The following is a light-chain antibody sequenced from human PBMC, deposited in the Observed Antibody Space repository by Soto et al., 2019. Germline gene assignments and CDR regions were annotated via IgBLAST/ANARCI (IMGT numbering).Light chain of an antibody. CDR1: QSVSSN. V-gene: IGKV3-15*01. CDR3: QQYNNWLALT. Sequence: EIVMTQSPAPLSVSPGERATLSCRASQSVSSNLAWNQQKPGQAPRLLIYGASTRATGIPARFSGSGSGTEFTLAISSLQSEAFAVYYCQQYNNWLALTFGGGTKVEIK. CDR2: GAS. J-gene: IGKJ4*01.